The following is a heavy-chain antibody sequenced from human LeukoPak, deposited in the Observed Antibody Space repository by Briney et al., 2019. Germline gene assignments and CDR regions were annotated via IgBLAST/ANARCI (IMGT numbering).Heavy chain of an antibody. Sequence: GGSLRLSCAASGFNFMTYGMHWVRQAPGKGLEWVAFISYDGGKRFFGESVKGRFTIARDNSENTVSLQMNTLKTEDTAVYYCARVRHIVVVFDYWGQGTLVTVSS. J-gene: IGHJ4*02. CDR3: ARVRHIVVVFDY. V-gene: IGHV3-30*03. CDR1: GFNFMTYG. D-gene: IGHD1-26*01. CDR2: ISYDGGKR.